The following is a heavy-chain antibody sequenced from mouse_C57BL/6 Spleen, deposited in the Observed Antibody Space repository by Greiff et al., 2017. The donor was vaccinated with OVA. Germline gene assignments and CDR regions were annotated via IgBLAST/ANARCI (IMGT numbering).Heavy chain of an antibody. V-gene: IGHV5-17*01. CDR2: ISSGSSTI. CDR1: GFTFSDYG. D-gene: IGHD2-4*01. Sequence: EVKLQESGGGLVKPGGSLKLSCAASGFTFSDYGMHWVRQAPEKGLEWVAYISSGSSTIYYAATVQGRFTISRDNAKNTLFLQMTSLRSEDTAMYYCARLDDYGDYFDVWGTGTTVTVSS. CDR3: ARLDDYGDYFDV. J-gene: IGHJ1*03.